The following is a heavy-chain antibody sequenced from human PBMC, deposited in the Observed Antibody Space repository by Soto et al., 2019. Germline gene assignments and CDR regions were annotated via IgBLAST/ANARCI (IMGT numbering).Heavy chain of an antibody. Sequence: PGGSLRLSCAASGFTFSSYGMHWVRQAPGKGLEWVAVISYDGSNKYYADSVKGRFTISRDNSKNTLYLQMNSLRAEDTAVYYCAKDLLGYYYYYYGMDVWGQGTTVTSP. V-gene: IGHV3-30*18. CDR2: ISYDGSNK. J-gene: IGHJ6*02. D-gene: IGHD3-16*01. CDR3: AKDLLGYYYYYYGMDV. CDR1: GFTFSSYG.